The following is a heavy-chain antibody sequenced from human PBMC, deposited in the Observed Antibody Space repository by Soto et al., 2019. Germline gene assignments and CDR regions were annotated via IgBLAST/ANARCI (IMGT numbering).Heavy chain of an antibody. CDR2: ISYDSDTI. J-gene: IGHJ6*02. CDR3: ARLYYDYV. CDR1: GFTFGTYS. D-gene: IGHD3-3*01. Sequence: PGGSLRLSCAGSGFTFGTYSMNWVRQAAGKGLEWIAYISYDSDTIQYTDSVKGRFTISRDNAKNSLYLQMNSLRDEDTAVYYCARLYYDYVWGQGTTVTVSS. V-gene: IGHV3-48*02.